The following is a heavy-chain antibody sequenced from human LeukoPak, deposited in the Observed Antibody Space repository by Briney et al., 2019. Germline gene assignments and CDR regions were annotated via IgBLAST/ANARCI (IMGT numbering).Heavy chain of an antibody. CDR2: INCDGGSS. Sequence: GGSLRLSCAASGFTFSTYWMHWVRKAPGKGLVWVSRINCDGGSSTYADSVKGRFTISRDNAKNTLYLQMNSLRTEDTAVYYCTRNPGMDVWGQGTTVTVSS. V-gene: IGHV3-74*01. CDR1: GFTFSTYW. J-gene: IGHJ6*02. CDR3: TRNPGMDV.